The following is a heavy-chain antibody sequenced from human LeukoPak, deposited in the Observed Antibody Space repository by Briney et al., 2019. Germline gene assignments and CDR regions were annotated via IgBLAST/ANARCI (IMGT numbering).Heavy chain of an antibody. V-gene: IGHV4-4*07. CDR2: IYTSGST. D-gene: IGHD1/OR15-1a*01. CDR1: GGSISSYH. CDR3: ARVRMGQRREYYMDV. J-gene: IGHJ6*03. Sequence: SETLSLTCTVSGGSISSYHWSWIRQPAGKGLEWIGRIYTSGSTNYNPSLKSRVTMSVDTSKNQFSLKLSSVTAADTAVYYCARVRMGQRREYYMDVWGKGTTVTVSS.